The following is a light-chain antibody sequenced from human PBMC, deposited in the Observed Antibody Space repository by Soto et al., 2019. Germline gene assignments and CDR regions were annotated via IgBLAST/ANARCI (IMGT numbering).Light chain of an antibody. V-gene: IGKV1-5*01. CDR3: QHTRT. CDR1: QNINNW. J-gene: IGKJ1*01. CDR2: DAS. Sequence: DFQMTQSPSTLSASVGDRVTITCRASQNINNWVAWYQQKPGKASKFLIYDASTLQRGVSSRFSGSGFGTEFSLTINSLQPDDSGSYYCQHTRTFGQGTKVEVK.